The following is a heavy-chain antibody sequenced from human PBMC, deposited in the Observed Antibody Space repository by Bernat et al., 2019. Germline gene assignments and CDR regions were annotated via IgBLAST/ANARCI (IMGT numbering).Heavy chain of an antibody. J-gene: IGHJ4*02. CDR1: GFTFSSYA. D-gene: IGHD6-13*01. CDR3: ARDRSSWYYFDY. CDR2: ISYDGSNK. V-gene: IGHV3-30*01. Sequence: QVQLVESGGGVVQPGRSLRLSCAASGFTFSSYAMHWVRQAPGKGLEWVAVISYDGSNKYYADSVKGRFTISRDNSKNTLYLQMNSLGAEDTAVYYCARDRSSWYYFDYWGQGTLVTVSS.